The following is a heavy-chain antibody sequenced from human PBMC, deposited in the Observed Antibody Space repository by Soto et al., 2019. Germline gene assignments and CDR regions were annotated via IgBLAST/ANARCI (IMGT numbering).Heavy chain of an antibody. J-gene: IGHJ4*02. V-gene: IGHV4-39*01. CDR1: GESISSSSYY. CDR2: IYYSGRT. CDR3: ARQRTTVVTQAYFDH. D-gene: IGHD2-21*02. Sequence: SETLSLTCIVSGESISSSSYYWGWIRQPPGKGLEWIGSIYYSGRTYYNPSFKSRVTISIDTSKNQFSLKLSSVTATDTAVYYRARQRTTVVTQAYFDHWGQGALVTVSS.